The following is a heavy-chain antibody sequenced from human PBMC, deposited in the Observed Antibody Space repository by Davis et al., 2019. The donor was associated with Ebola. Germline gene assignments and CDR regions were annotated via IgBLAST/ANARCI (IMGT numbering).Heavy chain of an antibody. CDR2: INPNSGGT. J-gene: IGHJ4*02. Sequence: AASVKVSCKASGYTFTGYYMLWVRQAPGQGLEWMGWINPNSGGTHYAQKFQGRVTMTRDTSISTAYMELSRLRSDDTAVYYCAREEYYDSSGYGYWGQGTLVTVSS. CDR1: GYTFTGYY. CDR3: AREEYYDSSGYGY. V-gene: IGHV1-2*02. D-gene: IGHD3-22*01.